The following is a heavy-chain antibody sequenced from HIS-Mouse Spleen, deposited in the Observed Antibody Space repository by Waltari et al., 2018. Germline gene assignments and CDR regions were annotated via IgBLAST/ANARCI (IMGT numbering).Heavy chain of an antibody. CDR3: ARVNGIAVAGTDAFDI. CDR1: GFTFISYV. D-gene: IGHD6-19*01. CDR2: ISYDGSNK. V-gene: IGHV3-30-3*01. J-gene: IGHJ3*02. Sequence: QVQLVESGGGVVQPGRSVRLPVAASGFTFISYVMHWVRQAPGKGLGWVAVISYDGSNKYYADSVKGRFTISRDNSKNTLYLQMNSLRAEDTAVYYCARVNGIAVAGTDAFDIWGQGTMVTVSS.